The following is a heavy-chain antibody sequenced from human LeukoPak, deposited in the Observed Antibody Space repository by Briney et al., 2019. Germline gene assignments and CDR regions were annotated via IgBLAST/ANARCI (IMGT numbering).Heavy chain of an antibody. D-gene: IGHD1-26*01. Sequence: GGSLRLSCAASGFTFDDYAMHWVRQAPGKGLEWVSSISSSSSYIYYADSVKGRFTISRDNAKNSLYLQMNSLRAEDTAVYYCARDPFSGSYFWGQGTLVTVSS. CDR1: GFTFDDYA. CDR3: ARDPFSGSYF. CDR2: ISSSSSYI. J-gene: IGHJ4*02. V-gene: IGHV3-21*01.